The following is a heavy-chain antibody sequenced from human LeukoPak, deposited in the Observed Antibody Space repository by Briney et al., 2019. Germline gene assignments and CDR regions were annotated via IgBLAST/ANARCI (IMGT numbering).Heavy chain of an antibody. CDR1: GFTFSSHS. CDR3: ARHLSGVTGYTYGRGIDY. Sequence: PGGSLRLSCAASGFTFSSHSMNWVRQAPGKGLEWVANIKKDGSEKYYVDSVKGRFTISRDNAKTSLYLQMISLRAEDTAVYYCARHLSGVTGYTYGRGIDYWGQGTLVTVSS. V-gene: IGHV3-7*01. J-gene: IGHJ4*02. D-gene: IGHD5-18*01. CDR2: IKKDGSEK.